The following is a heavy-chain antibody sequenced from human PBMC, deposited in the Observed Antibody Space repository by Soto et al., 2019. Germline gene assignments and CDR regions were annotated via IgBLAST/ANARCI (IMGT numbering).Heavy chain of an antibody. D-gene: IGHD1-26*01. J-gene: IGHJ4*02. V-gene: IGHV1-69*01. CDR3: ARDEYCGSYEPASPFDY. Sequence: QVQLVQSGAEVQKPGSSVKVSCKASGGTFSSYAISWVRQAPGQGLEWMGGIIPIFGTANYAQKFQGRVRITADESTSTAKMELSSLRSEDTAVYYCARDEYCGSYEPASPFDYWGQGTLVTVSS. CDR2: IIPIFGTA. CDR1: GGTFSSYA.